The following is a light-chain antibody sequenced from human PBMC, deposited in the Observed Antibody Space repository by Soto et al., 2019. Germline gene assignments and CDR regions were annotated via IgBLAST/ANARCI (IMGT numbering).Light chain of an antibody. V-gene: IGLV3-1*01. J-gene: IGLJ2*01. CDR1: KLEDKY. Sequence: SYELTQPPSVSVSPGQTASITCFGDKLEDKYACWYQQKPGQSPVLVIYQDSKRPSGIPERFSGSNSENTATLTISGTQAMYEADYYCQAWDSSTVVFGGGTKLTVL. CDR2: QDS. CDR3: QAWDSSTVV.